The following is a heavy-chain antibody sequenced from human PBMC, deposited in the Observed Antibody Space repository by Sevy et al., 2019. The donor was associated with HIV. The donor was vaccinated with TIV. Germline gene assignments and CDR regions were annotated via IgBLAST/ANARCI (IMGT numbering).Heavy chain of an antibody. V-gene: IGHV3-30*14. CDR3: ASVSWGIQLWTTDSY. Sequence: GGSLRLSCAASGFTFSSYAMHWVRQAPGKGLEWVAVISYDGSNKYYGDSVKGRFTFSKDNSKNTLYLQMKSLRAEDTAVDYCASVSWGIQLWTTDSYWGQGTLVTVSS. J-gene: IGHJ4*02. D-gene: IGHD5-18*01. CDR1: GFTFSSYA. CDR2: ISYDGSNK.